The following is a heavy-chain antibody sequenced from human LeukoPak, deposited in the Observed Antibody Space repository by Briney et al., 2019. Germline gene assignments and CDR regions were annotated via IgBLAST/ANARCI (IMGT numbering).Heavy chain of an antibody. CDR3: ARGPVVVVPAASHFDY. Sequence: SETLSLTCTVSGYSISSGYYWGWIRQPPGKGLEWIGSIYHSGSTYYNPSLKSRVTISVDTSKNQFSLKLSSVTAADTAVYYCARGPVVVVPAASHFDYWGQGTLVTVSS. D-gene: IGHD2-2*01. J-gene: IGHJ4*02. CDR2: IYHSGST. CDR1: GYSISSGYY. V-gene: IGHV4-38-2*02.